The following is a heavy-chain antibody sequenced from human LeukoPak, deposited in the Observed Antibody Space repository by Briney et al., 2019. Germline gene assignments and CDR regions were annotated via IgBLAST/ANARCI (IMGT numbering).Heavy chain of an antibody. V-gene: IGHV4-30-2*01. Sequence: SQTLSLTCAVSGGSISSGGYSWSWIRQPPGKDLEWIGYIYHSGSTYYNPSLRSRVTISVDRSKNQFSLKLSSVTAADTAVYYCARVIRCSGGSCYYYGWFDPWGQGTLVTVSS. J-gene: IGHJ5*02. CDR1: GGSISSGGYS. CDR2: IYHSGST. D-gene: IGHD2-15*01. CDR3: ARVIRCSGGSCYYYGWFDP.